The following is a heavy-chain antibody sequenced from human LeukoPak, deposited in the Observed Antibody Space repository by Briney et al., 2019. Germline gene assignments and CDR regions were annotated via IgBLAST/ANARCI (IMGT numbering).Heavy chain of an antibody. V-gene: IGHV3-15*01. CDR1: GLTFRKAW. J-gene: IGHJ4*02. Sequence: KAGGSLRLSCAASGLTFRKAWMTWVRQVPGKGLEWVARIKSKIDGGTTDYAAAMKGRITISRDDSKTTFLLQMNSLKTEDTAMYYCTTEGYCSGGSCSSFDNWGQGTLVTVSS. D-gene: IGHD2-15*01. CDR2: IKSKIDGGTT. CDR3: TTEGYCSGGSCSSFDN.